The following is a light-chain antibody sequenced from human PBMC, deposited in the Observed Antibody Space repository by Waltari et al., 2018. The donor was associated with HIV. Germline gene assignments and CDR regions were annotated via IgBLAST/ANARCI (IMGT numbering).Light chain of an antibody. CDR2: GAS. Sequence: EIVMTQSPATLSVSPGERATLSCRASQTVIGNLAWYQQKPGQAPRLLVYGASARAAGVPARFTGSGSGTEFTLTISTMQSEDVAVYYCQQYNKWPLTFGGGTKVEIK. J-gene: IGKJ4*01. CDR3: QQYNKWPLT. CDR1: QTVIGN. V-gene: IGKV3-15*01.